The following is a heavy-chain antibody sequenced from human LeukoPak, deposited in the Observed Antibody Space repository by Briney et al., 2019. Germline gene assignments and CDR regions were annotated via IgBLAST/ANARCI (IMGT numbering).Heavy chain of an antibody. CDR3: ARGGVRSGRAIDY. J-gene: IGHJ4*02. V-gene: IGHV4-59*12. Sequence: NSSETLSLTCTVSGGSISSYYWSWIRQPPGKGLEWIGYIYYSGSTNYNPSLKSRVTISVDTSKNQFSLKLSSVTAADTAVYYCARGGVRSGRAIDYWGQGTLVTVSS. D-gene: IGHD3-16*01. CDR2: IYYSGST. CDR1: GGSISSYY.